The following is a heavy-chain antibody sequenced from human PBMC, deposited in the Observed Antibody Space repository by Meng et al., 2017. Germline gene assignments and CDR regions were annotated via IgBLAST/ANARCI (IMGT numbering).Heavy chain of an antibody. D-gene: IGHD4-17*01. CDR2: INHSGST. Sequence: QGQVQAWGGGLLNPSETLALPCAVYGGSFSGYYWSWIRQPPGKGLEWIGEINHSGSTNYNPSLKSRVTMSLDTSKNQFSLRLSSVTAADTAVYYCARSHSVTIVAFDYWGQGTLVTVSS. J-gene: IGHJ4*02. CDR1: GGSFSGYY. CDR3: ARSHSVTIVAFDY. V-gene: IGHV4-34*01.